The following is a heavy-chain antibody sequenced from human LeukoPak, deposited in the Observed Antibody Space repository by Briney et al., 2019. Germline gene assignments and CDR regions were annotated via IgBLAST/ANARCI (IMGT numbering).Heavy chain of an antibody. CDR2: MSSDNGNT. J-gene: IGHJ6*03. V-gene: IGHV1-18*01. D-gene: IGHD5-12*01. CDR1: GHSMNTFG. Sequence: GASVKVSCKTSGHSMNTFGITWVRQAPGQGLEWIGWMSSDNGNTNYADKFQGRVSITRDPSRTTAYMELRSLRSDDTAVYFCANVAKGRYFFYYMDVWGAGTTVTVSS. CDR3: ANVAKGRYFFYYMDV.